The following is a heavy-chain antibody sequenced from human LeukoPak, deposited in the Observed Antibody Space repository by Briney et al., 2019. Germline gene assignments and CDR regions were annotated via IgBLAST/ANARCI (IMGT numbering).Heavy chain of an antibody. CDR1: GYSISNGYY. D-gene: IGHD3-10*01. CDR2: IYHSGST. Sequence: SETLSLTCTVSGYSISNGYYWGWVRQPPGKGLEWIGSIYHSGSTYYNPSLKSRVTISVDTSKNQFSLRLSSVTAADTAMYYCARDRRVDMVRGVYYFDYWGQGTLVTVSS. CDR3: ARDRRVDMVRGVYYFDY. V-gene: IGHV4-38-2*02. J-gene: IGHJ4*02.